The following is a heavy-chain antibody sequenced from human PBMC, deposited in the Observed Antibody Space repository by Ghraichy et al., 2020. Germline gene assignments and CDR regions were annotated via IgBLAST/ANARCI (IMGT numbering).Heavy chain of an antibody. CDR2: IKQDGSEK. D-gene: IGHD6-19*01. CDR1: GFTFSSYW. J-gene: IGHJ4*02. Sequence: GGSLRLSCVASGFTFSSYWMSWVRQAPGKGLEWVANIKQDGSEKDYVDSVKGRFTISRDNAKNSLYLQMNSLRAEDTAVYYCARVGSGWFFDYWGQGTLVTVSS. V-gene: IGHV3-7*01. CDR3: ARVGSGWFFDY.